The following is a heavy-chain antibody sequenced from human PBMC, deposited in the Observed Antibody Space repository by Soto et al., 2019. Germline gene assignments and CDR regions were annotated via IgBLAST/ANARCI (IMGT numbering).Heavy chain of an antibody. Sequence: KLYCKSSVYTHTIYPSRWRLLDRGQRLEWIGWIVVGSGNTNYAEKFQGRVTITADKSTSTAYMELSSLRSEDTAVYYCARGGDRGAWFDPWGQGTLVTVSS. CDR2: IVVGSGNT. CDR1: VYTHTIYP. D-gene: IGHD2-21*02. V-gene: IGHV1-58*02. CDR3: ARGGDRGAWFDP. J-gene: IGHJ5*02.